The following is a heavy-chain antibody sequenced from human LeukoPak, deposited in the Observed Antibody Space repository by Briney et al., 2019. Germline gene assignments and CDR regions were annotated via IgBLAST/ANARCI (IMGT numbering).Heavy chain of an antibody. CDR1: GYSISSGYY. CDR3: ARAAFHYYFYMDV. D-gene: IGHD6-13*01. J-gene: IGHJ6*03. CDR2: IYHSVIT. Sequence: SETLYLTCAVSGYSISSGYYWGWMRQSPGKGLEGIGRIYHSVITYYNPALKSRVSISVDTSKNQFSLNLSSVTAADTAVYYCARAAFHYYFYMDVWGKGTTVTVSS. V-gene: IGHV4-38-2*01.